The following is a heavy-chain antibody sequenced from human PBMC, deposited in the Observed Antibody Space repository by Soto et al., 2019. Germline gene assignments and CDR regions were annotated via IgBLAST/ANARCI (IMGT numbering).Heavy chain of an antibody. Sequence: QVQLQESGPGLVKPSETLSLTCTVSGGSISSYYWSWIRQPPGKGLEWIGYIYYSGSTNYNPSLKSRVTISVDTSKNQFSLKLSSVTAADTAVYYCARNAADYWGQGTLVTVSS. J-gene: IGHJ4*02. V-gene: IGHV4-59*08. CDR1: GGSISSYY. CDR2: IYYSGST. D-gene: IGHD2-2*01. CDR3: ARNAADY.